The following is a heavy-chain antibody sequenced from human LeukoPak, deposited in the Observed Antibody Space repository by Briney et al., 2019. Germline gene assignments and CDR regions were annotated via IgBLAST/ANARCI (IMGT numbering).Heavy chain of an antibody. V-gene: IGHV3-7*01. CDR2: IKQDGSEK. J-gene: IGHJ3*02. CDR3: ARASVSLRCFDWYENGAFDI. Sequence: GGSLRLSCAASGFTFSSYWMSWVRQAPGKGLEWVANIKQDGSEKYYVDSVKGRFTISRDNAKNSLYLQMNSLRAEDTAVYYCARASVSLRCFDWYENGAFDIWGQGTMVTVSS. D-gene: IGHD3-9*01. CDR1: GFTFSSYW.